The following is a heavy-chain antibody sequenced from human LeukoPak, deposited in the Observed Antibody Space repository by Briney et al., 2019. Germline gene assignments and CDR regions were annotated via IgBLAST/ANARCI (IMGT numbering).Heavy chain of an antibody. CDR1: GGSFSGYY. Sequence: PSETLSLTCAVYGGSFSGYYWSWIRQPPGKGLEWIGEINHSGSTNYNPSLKSRVTISVDTSKNQFSLKLSSVTAADTAVYYCARAMWGAFDYWGQGTLVTVSS. CDR3: ARAMWGAFDY. CDR2: INHSGST. J-gene: IGHJ4*02. D-gene: IGHD3-16*01. V-gene: IGHV4-34*01.